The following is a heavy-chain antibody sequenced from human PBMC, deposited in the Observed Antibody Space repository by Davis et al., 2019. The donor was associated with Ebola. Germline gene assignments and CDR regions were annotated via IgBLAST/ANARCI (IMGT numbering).Heavy chain of an antibody. CDR2: FDPEDAEA. V-gene: IGHV1-24*01. CDR1: GYTLSELS. Sequence: AASVKVSCKVSGYTLSELSIHWVRQAPGKGLEWMGYFDPEDAEAIYAQNFQGRVTMTRDTSTSTVYMELSSLRSEDTAVYYCARIGDDSSGYYYGALDYWGQGTLVTVSS. CDR3: ARIGDDSSGYYYGALDY. D-gene: IGHD3-22*01. J-gene: IGHJ4*02.